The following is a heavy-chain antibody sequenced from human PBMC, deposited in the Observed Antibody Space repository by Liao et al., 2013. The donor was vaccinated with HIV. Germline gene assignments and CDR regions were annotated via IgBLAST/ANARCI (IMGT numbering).Heavy chain of an antibody. CDR3: ARGVPPDY. V-gene: IGHV4-4*07. CDR1: GGSISSFY. J-gene: IGHJ4*02. D-gene: IGHD5/OR15-5a*01. Sequence: QVQLQESGPRLVKPSETLSLTCSVSGGSISSFYWSWIRQAAGKGLECIGRIAPSGSTSYNPSLRSRVTMSVDTSKNRFSLQMNSVTAADTAVYYCARGVPPDYWGRGNPSVTVSS. CDR2: IAPSGST.